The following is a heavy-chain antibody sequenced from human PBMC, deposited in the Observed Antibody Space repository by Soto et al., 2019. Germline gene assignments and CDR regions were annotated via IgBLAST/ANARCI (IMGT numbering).Heavy chain of an antibody. CDR2: INPNSGGT. V-gene: IGHV1-2*04. D-gene: IGHD3-16*02. CDR1: GYTFTGYY. J-gene: IGHJ4*02. CDR3: ARGAHLTSRYDYIWGSYRPDFDY. Sequence: ASVKVSCKASGYTFTGYYMHWVGQAPGQGLEWMGWINPNSGGTNYAQKFQGWVTMTRDTSISTAYMELSRLRSDDTAVYYCARGAHLTSRYDYIWGSYRPDFDYWGQGTLVTVSS.